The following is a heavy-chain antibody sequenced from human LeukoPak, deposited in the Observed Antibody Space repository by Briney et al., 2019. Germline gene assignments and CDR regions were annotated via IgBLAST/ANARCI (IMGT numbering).Heavy chain of an antibody. CDR2: INYSGST. CDR1: SESFSGYF. D-gene: IGHD5-12*01. CDR3: ARGLRWASRLPSI. V-gene: IGHV4-34*01. Sequence: TASETLSLTCAIYSESFSGYFWSWIRQPPGKGLEWIGEINYSGSTNYNPSLKSRVTISVDTSKNQFSLKLSSVTAADTAVYYCARGLRWASRLPSIWGQGTMVTVSS. J-gene: IGHJ3*02.